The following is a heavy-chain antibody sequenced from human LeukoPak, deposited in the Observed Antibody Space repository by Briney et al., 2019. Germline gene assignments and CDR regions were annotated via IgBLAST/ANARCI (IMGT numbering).Heavy chain of an antibody. CDR2: INHSGST. Sequence: SETLSLTCAVYGGSFSGYYWSWTRQPPGKGLEWIGEINHSGSTNYNPSLKSRVTISVDTSKNQFSLKLSSVTAADTAVYYCARASKNWGQGTLVTVSS. CDR3: ARASKN. J-gene: IGHJ4*02. V-gene: IGHV4-34*01. CDR1: GGSFSGYY. D-gene: IGHD6-6*01.